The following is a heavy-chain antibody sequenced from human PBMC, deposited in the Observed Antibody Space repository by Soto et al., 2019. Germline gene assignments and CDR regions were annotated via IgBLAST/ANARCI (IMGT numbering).Heavy chain of an antibody. CDR1: GFNFITYS. Sequence: EVQLVESGGGPVRPGGSLKLSCAASGFNFITYSLSWVRQAPGKGLEWVASISSSAVYIDYADSVKGRFTISRDNANTSLYLQINSLRAEDTATYYCVRDGLDYYDTERLYFDNWGQGTLVTVSS. CDR2: ISSSAVYI. D-gene: IGHD3-22*01. J-gene: IGHJ4*02. V-gene: IGHV3-21*01. CDR3: VRDGLDYYDTERLYFDN.